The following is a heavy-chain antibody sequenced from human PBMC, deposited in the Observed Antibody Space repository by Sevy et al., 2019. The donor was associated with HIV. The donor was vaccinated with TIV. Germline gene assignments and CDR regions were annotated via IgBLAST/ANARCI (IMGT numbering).Heavy chain of an antibody. D-gene: IGHD6-13*01. J-gene: IGHJ2*01. CDR3: AKELYGAAAAFYWYFDL. CDR1: GFTLSDYY. CDR2: MSGSDDSGGDDTI. V-gene: IGHV3-11*01. Sequence: GGSLRLSCTASGFTLSDYYISWIRQAPGKGLQWISYMSGSDDSGGDDTIYYADAVKGRFTISRDNSKNTLYLQMNSLRAEDTALYYCAKELYGAAAAFYWYFDLWGRGTLVTVSS.